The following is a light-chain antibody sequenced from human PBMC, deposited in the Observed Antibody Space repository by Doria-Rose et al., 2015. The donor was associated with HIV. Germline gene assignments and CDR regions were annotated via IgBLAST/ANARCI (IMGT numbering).Light chain of an antibody. CDR2: DGS. Sequence: EIVLTQSPGTLSLSPGERATLSCRASQSFSSTYLAWYQQKPGQAPSLLIYDGSTSATGIPDRFSGSGSGTDFTLTINRLEPEDFALYYCHQYGTSWTFGQGTKVEI. CDR1: QSFSSTY. J-gene: IGKJ1*01. CDR3: HQYGTSWT. V-gene: IGKV3-20*01.